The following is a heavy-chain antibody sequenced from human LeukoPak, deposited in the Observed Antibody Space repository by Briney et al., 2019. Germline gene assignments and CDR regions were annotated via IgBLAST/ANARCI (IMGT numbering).Heavy chain of an antibody. Sequence: GGSLRLSCAASGFTFSSYAMSWVRQAPGKGLEWVSAISGSGGSTYYADSVKGRFTISRDNSKNTLYLQMNSLRAEDTAVYYCAKDQIRGYSYGKDAFDTWGQGTMVTVSS. CDR3: AKDQIRGYSYGKDAFDT. J-gene: IGHJ3*02. CDR2: ISGSGGST. CDR1: GFTFSSYA. V-gene: IGHV3-23*01. D-gene: IGHD5-18*01.